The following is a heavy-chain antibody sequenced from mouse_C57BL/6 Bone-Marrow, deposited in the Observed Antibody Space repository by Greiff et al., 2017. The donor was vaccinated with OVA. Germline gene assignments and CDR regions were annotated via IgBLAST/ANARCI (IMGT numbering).Heavy chain of an antibody. J-gene: IGHJ4*01. CDR2: IWRGGST. Sequence: QVQLKESGPGLVQPSQSLSITCPVSGFSLTSYGVPWVRQSPGKGLEWLGVIWRGGSTDYYAAFMFRLSITKDNSKSQVFFKMNSLPADDAAIYYYAKTLLRGAMDYWGQGTSVTVSS. CDR1: GFSLTSYG. V-gene: IGHV2-5*01. D-gene: IGHD1-1*01. CDR3: AKTLLRGAMDY.